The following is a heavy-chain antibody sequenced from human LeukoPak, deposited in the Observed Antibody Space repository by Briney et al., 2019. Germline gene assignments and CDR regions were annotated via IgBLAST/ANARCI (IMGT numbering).Heavy chain of an antibody. CDR2: ISGHGGTT. J-gene: IGHJ3*02. Sequence: GGSLRLSCVASGFTFGAYAMHWVRQAPGKGLEWVSCISGHGGTTYYVDSVKGRFAISRDNTNNSLYLEMNSLTTEDTALYYCAKLEVVPDPWADALDIWGQGTMVTVSS. CDR1: GFTFGAYA. D-gene: IGHD3-22*01. CDR3: AKLEVVPDPWADALDI. V-gene: IGHV3-43*02.